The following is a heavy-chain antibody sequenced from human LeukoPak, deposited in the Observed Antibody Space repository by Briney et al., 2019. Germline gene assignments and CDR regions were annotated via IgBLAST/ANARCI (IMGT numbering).Heavy chain of an antibody. CDR2: IDDSGVIR. Sequence: SGGSLRLSCAASGFTFKTHAMSWVRQAPGKGLEWVSRIDDSGVIRSYADSVKGRFTISRDNSKMTLTLQMNSLRAEDTAAYYCAKRLKRNYYYHYAMDVWGQGTTVTVSS. CDR1: GFTFKTHA. V-gene: IGHV3-23*01. D-gene: IGHD3-22*01. J-gene: IGHJ6*02. CDR3: AKRLKRNYYYHYAMDV.